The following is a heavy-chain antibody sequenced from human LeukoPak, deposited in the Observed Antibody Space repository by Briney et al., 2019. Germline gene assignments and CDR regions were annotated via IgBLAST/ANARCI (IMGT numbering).Heavy chain of an antibody. CDR3: ARVGYNWNLWFDF. V-gene: IGHV4-38-2*02. D-gene: IGHD1-7*01. CDR1: GYSISSGYY. CDR2: IYHSGKS. Sequence: PSETLSLTCSVSGYSISSGYYWDWIRQPPGKGLEWIASIYHSGKSYYNPSLESRVTISVDTSKNQFSLKVNSVTAADTAVYYCARVGYNWNLWFDFWGQGTTVTVSS. J-gene: IGHJ3*01.